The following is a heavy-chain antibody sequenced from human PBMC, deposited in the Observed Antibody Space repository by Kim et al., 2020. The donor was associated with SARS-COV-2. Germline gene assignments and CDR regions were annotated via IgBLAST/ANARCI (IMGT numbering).Heavy chain of an antibody. CDR3: ARTRVTTDYYYGMDV. V-gene: IGHV2-70*01. J-gene: IGHJ6*02. CDR2: IDWDDDK. D-gene: IGHD4-4*01. CDR1: GFSLSTSGMC. Sequence: SGPTLVNPTQTLTLTCTFSGFSLSTSGMCVSWIRQPPGKALEWLALIDWDDDKYYSTSLKTRLTISKDTSKNQVVLTMTNMDPVDTATYYCARTRVTTDYYYGMDVWGQGTTVTVSS.